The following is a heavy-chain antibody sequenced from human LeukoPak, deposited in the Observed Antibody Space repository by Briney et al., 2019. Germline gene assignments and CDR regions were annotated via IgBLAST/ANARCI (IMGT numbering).Heavy chain of an antibody. V-gene: IGHV4-59*11. D-gene: IGHD3-22*01. CDR3: ATFLSSGRGWFDP. CDR2: IYHSGST. CDR1: GGSISSHY. J-gene: IGHJ5*02. Sequence: SETLSLTCTVSGGSISSHYWNWIRQPPGKGLEWIGYIYHSGSTKYNPSLKSRVTFSVDTSKHQFSLRLTTVTAADTAVYFCATFLSSGRGWFDPWGQGTLVTVSS.